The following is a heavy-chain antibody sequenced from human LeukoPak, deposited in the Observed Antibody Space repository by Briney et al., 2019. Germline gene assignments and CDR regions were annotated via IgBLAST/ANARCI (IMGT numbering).Heavy chain of an antibody. Sequence: GGSLRLSCAASGFTFSSYWMHWVRQAPGKGLVWVSRIKSDGSNTNYADSVKGRFTISRDNAKNTLHLQMNSLRAEDTAVYYCARAIAIGNDAFDIWGQGTMVTVSS. CDR3: ARAIAIGNDAFDI. D-gene: IGHD3-16*02. J-gene: IGHJ3*02. CDR1: GFTFSSYW. V-gene: IGHV3-74*01. CDR2: IKSDGSNT.